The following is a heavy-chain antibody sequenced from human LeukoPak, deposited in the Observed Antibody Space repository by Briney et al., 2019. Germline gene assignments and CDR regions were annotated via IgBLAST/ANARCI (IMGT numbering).Heavy chain of an antibody. D-gene: IGHD2-2*01. Sequence: SETLSLTCAVYGGSFSGYYWSWIRQPPGKGLEWIGEINHSGSTNYNPSLKSRVTISVDTSKNQFSLKLSSVTAADTAVYYCARGRSISVVPASGPWRYYYYMDVWGKGTTVTVSS. CDR1: GGSFSGYY. CDR2: INHSGST. CDR3: ARGRSISVVPASGPWRYYYYMDV. J-gene: IGHJ6*03. V-gene: IGHV4-34*01.